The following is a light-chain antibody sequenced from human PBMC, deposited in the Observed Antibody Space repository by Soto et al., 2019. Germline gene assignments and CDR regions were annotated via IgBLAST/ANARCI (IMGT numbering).Light chain of an antibody. J-gene: IGKJ2*01. Sequence: ETVLTQSPDTLSLSPGERATLSCRASQSVSSSYLAWYQQKLGQAPRLLIYGASTRATGVPDRFSGSGSGTDFTLTVSRLEAEDFAVFYCQQYGSSPPTFGQGTTLEIK. CDR1: QSVSSSY. V-gene: IGKV3-20*01. CDR3: QQYGSSPPT. CDR2: GAS.